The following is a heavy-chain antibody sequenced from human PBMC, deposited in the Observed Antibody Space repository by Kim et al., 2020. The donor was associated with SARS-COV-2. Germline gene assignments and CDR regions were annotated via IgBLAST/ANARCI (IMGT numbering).Heavy chain of an antibody. J-gene: IGHJ3*02. CDR3: AKRNLYSSSWYGAFDI. Sequence: GGSLRLSCAASGFTFSSYAMSWVRQAPGKGLEWVSAISGSGGSTYYADSVKGRFTISRDNSKNTLYLQMNSLRAEDTAVYYCAKRNLYSSSWYGAFDIWGQGTMVTVSS. V-gene: IGHV3-23*01. CDR1: GFTFSSYA. D-gene: IGHD6-13*01. CDR2: ISGSGGST.